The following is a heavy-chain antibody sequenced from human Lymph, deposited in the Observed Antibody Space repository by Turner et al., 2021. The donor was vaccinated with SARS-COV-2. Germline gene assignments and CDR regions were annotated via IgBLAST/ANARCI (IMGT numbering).Heavy chain of an antibody. CDR1: GFTFSSYA. CDR2: ISYDGSDK. D-gene: IGHD3-22*01. Sequence: VQLGESGGGVVQPGRSLSPSGPPSGFTFSSYAMHWVRQAPGKGLEWVAFISYDGSDKYYADSVKGRFTFSRDNSKNTLYLQMNSLRAEDTAVYYCARDRDSSGWVDYWGQGTLVTVSS. V-gene: IGHV3-30*04. J-gene: IGHJ4*02. CDR3: ARDRDSSGWVDY.